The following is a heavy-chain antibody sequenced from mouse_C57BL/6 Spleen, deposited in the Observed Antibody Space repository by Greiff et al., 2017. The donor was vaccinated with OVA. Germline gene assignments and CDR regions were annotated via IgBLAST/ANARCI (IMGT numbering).Heavy chain of an antibody. J-gene: IGHJ1*03. Sequence: EVQLVESGGGLVKPGGSLKLSCAASGFTFSSYAMSWVRQTPEKRLEWVATISDGGSYTYYPDNVKGRFTISRDNAKNNLYLQMSHLKSEDTAMYYCARERGGAFYWYFDVWGTGTTVTVSS. V-gene: IGHV5-4*01. CDR3: ARERGGAFYWYFDV. CDR2: ISDGGSYT. CDR1: GFTFSSYA.